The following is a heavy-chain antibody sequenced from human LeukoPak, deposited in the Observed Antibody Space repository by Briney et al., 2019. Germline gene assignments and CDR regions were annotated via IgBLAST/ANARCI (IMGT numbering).Heavy chain of an antibody. CDR2: MNPNSGNT. CDR1: GYTFTSYD. J-gene: IGHJ4*02. D-gene: IGHD6-19*01. Sequence: ASVKVSCKDAGYTFTSYDINWVRQATGQGLEWMGWMNPNSGNTGYAQKFQGRVTMTRNTSISTAYMELSSLRSEDTAVCYCARGSWLVPNDYWGQGTLVTVSS. CDR3: ARGSWLVPNDY. V-gene: IGHV1-8*01.